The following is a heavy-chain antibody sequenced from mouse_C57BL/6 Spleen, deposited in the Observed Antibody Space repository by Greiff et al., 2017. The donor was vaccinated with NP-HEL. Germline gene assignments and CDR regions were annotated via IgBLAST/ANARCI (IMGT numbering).Heavy chain of an antibody. D-gene: IGHD1-1*01. V-gene: IGHV1-80*01. CDR3: ARSITTVVAKDDY. CDR1: GYAFSSYW. Sequence: VQLQQSGAELVKPGASVKISCKASGYAFSSYWMNWVKQRPGKGLEWIGQIYPGDGDTNYNGKFKGKATLTADKSSSTAYMQLSSLTSEDSAVYFCARSITTVVAKDDYWGQGTTLTVSS. J-gene: IGHJ2*01. CDR2: IYPGDGDT.